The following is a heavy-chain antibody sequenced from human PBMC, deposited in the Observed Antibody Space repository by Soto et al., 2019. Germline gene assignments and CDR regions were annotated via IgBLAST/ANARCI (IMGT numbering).Heavy chain of an antibody. CDR2: ISSDVVNY. CDR3: ARGGAWTPEGLGY. CDR1: GLTSSGFL. Sequence: QVQLVESGGGVAQPGRPLRFPCQPPGLTSSGFLCNWSGQLPARGREWLAAISSDVVNYYYAESVKGRFTISRDNSKNTLYLQMNSLRNEDTAVYYCARGGAWTPEGLGYWGQGTLVTVSS. J-gene: IGHJ4*02. D-gene: IGHD2-15*01. V-gene: IGHV3-30-3*01.